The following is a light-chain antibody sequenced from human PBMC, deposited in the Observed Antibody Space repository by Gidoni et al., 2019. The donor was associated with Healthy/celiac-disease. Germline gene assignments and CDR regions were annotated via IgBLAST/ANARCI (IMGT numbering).Light chain of an antibody. Sequence: IVLTQSPGTLSLSPGERATLSCRASQSVSSSYLAWYQQKPGQAPRLLIYGASSRATGIPDRFSGSGSGTDFTLTISRLEPEDFAVYYCQQYGSSRWTFXQXTKVXIK. J-gene: IGKJ1*01. CDR3: QQYGSSRWT. V-gene: IGKV3-20*01. CDR1: QSVSSSY. CDR2: GAS.